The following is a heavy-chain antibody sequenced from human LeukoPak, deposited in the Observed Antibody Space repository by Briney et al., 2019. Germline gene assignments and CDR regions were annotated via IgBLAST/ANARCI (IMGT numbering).Heavy chain of an antibody. CDR1: GFTFSSYW. V-gene: IGHV3-74*01. CDR3: ARDEYSSSSDGNY. CDR2: INSDGSST. D-gene: IGHD6-6*01. Sequence: GGSLRLSCAASGFTFSSYWMHWVRQAPGKGLVWVSRINSDGSSTSYADSVKGRFTNSRDNDKNTLYLQMNSLRAEDTAVYYCARDEYSSSSDGNYWGQGTLVTVSS. J-gene: IGHJ4*02.